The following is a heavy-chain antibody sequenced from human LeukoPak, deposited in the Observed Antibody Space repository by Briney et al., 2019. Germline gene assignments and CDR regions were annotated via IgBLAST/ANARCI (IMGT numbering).Heavy chain of an antibody. D-gene: IGHD3-22*01. J-gene: IGHJ4*02. V-gene: IGHV4-31*03. Sequence: SQTLSLTCTVSGGSISSGGYYWSWIRQHPGKGLEWIGYIYYSGSTYYNPSLKSRVTISVDTSKNQFSLKLSSVTAADTAVYYCARGSGSGYYMEPVFDYWGQGTLVTVSS. CDR2: IYYSGST. CDR1: GGSISSGGYY. CDR3: ARGSGSGYYMEPVFDY.